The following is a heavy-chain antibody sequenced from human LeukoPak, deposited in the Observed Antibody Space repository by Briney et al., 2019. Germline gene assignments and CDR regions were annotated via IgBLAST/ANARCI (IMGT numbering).Heavy chain of an antibody. Sequence: GASVKVSCKASGYTFTGYYMHWVRQAPGQGLEWMGWINPNSGGTNYAQKFQGRVTMTRDTSTSTAYMELSRLRSDDTAVYYCARACTSCYKLYAFDIWGQGTMVTVSS. CDR2: INPNSGGT. V-gene: IGHV1-2*02. CDR3: ARACTSCYKLYAFDI. D-gene: IGHD2-2*02. CDR1: GYTFTGYY. J-gene: IGHJ3*02.